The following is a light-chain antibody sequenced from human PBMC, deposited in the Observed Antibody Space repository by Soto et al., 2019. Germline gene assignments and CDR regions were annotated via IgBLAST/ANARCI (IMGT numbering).Light chain of an antibody. CDR3: QQSYSTPWT. V-gene: IGKV3-20*01. CDR1: QSVSSSY. Sequence: EIVLTQSPGTLSLSPGERATLSCRASQSVSSSYLAWYQQKPGQAPRLLMYGASTRATETPARFSGSGSGTEFTLTISSLQPEDFATYYCQQSYSTPWTFGQGTKVDIK. CDR2: GAS. J-gene: IGKJ1*01.